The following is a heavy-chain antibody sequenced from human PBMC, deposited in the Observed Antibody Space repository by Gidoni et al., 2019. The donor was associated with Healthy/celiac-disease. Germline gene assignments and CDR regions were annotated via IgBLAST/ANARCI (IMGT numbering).Heavy chain of an antibody. J-gene: IGHJ5*02. CDR3: ARHTPLWFGELHWFDP. CDR1: GGSISSSSYY. D-gene: IGHD3-10*01. V-gene: IGHV4-39*01. CDR2: IYYSGST. Sequence: QLQLQESGPGLVKPSETLSLTCTVSGGSISSSSYYWGWIRQPPGKGLEWIGSIYYSGSTYYNPSLKSRVTISVDTSKNQFSLKLSSVTAADTAVYYCARHTPLWFGELHWFDPWGQGTLVTVSS.